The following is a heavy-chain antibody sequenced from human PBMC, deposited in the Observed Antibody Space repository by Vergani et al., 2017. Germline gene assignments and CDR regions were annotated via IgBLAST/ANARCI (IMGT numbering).Heavy chain of an antibody. V-gene: IGHV6-1*01. Sequence: QVQLQQSGPGLVKPSQTLSLTCAISGDSVSSNSAAWHWIRQSPSRGLEWLGRTYYRSKWYNDYAVSVKSRITINPDTSKNQFSLQLNSVTPEDTAVYYCARENLIAAADPVAFDIWGQGSMVTVSS. D-gene: IGHD6-13*01. J-gene: IGHJ3*02. CDR2: TYYRSKWYN. CDR1: GDSVSSNSAA. CDR3: ARENLIAAADPVAFDI.